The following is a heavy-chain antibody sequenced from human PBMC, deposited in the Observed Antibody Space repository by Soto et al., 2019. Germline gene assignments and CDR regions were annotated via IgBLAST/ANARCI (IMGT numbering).Heavy chain of an antibody. V-gene: IGHV4-39*01. CDR1: GGSISSSTYY. CDR2: IYYSGST. Sequence: QLQLQESGPGLVKPSETLSLTCNVSGGSISSSTYYWGWIRQPPGKGLAWIGSIYYSGSTYYNPSLKSRVNISVDTSQNQFSLKLSSVTAADTAGYYCARHTRSGCSSTSCYSDVWGQGTTVTLSS. CDR3: ARHTRSGCSSTSCYSDV. D-gene: IGHD2-2*01. J-gene: IGHJ6*02.